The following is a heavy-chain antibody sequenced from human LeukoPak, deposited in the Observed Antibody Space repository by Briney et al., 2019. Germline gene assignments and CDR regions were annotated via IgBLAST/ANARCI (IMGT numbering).Heavy chain of an antibody. Sequence: GGSLRLSCAASGFTVSSNYMSWVRQAPGKGLEWVSIIYSGGRTYYADSVKGRFTISRDNSKNTLYLQMNSLRAEDTAVYYCAKIPSQNDYDFWSGYNYYFDYWGQGTLVTVSS. CDR3: AKIPSQNDYDFWSGYNYYFDY. V-gene: IGHV3-53*01. CDR1: GFTVSSNY. D-gene: IGHD3-3*01. J-gene: IGHJ4*02. CDR2: IYSGGRT.